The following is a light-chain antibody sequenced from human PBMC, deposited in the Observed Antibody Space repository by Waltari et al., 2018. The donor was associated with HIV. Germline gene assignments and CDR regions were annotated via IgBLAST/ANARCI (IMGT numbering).Light chain of an antibody. J-gene: IGLJ1*01. CDR1: TPTIGTHT. Sequence: QSVLTPPPPASGAPGQSITISCSVSTPTIGTHTVNWYQQVPGSAPRVHFYTDNQRFTGVPDRFSGSKSGTSASLAINGLQSEDEASYSCATWDDSLNGLVFGTGTWVTVL. CDR3: ATWDDSLNGLV. V-gene: IGLV1-44*01. CDR2: TDN.